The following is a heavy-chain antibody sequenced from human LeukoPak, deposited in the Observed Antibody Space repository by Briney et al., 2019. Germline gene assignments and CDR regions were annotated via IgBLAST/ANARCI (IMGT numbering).Heavy chain of an antibody. CDR2: TYHRSKWYY. CDR1: GDSVSSSNAA. V-gene: IGHV6-1*01. D-gene: IGHD4-23*01. Sequence: SQTLSLTCAISGDSVSSSNAAWNWMRQSPSRGLEWLGRTYHRSKWYYDYAVSVRSRITINQDTSKNQFSLQMNSVTPEDTAVYYCAREDYGGNSGTYFDYWGQGTLVTVSS. J-gene: IGHJ4*02. CDR3: AREDYGGNSGTYFDY.